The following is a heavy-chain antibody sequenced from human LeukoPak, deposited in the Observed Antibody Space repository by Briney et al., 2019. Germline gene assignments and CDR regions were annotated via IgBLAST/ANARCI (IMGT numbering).Heavy chain of an antibody. V-gene: IGHV4-30-4*01. CDR2: IYYSGIP. CDR1: GGSISGGDYY. Sequence: SETLSLTCTVSGGSISGGDYYWSWIRQTPGTSLEWIGYIYYSGIPYYNPSLRSRVTISRDTSKNQFSLRLSSVTAADTAVYYCARDADLGSEVWGPGTLVTVSS. D-gene: IGHD3-10*01. CDR3: ARDADLGSEV. J-gene: IGHJ4*02.